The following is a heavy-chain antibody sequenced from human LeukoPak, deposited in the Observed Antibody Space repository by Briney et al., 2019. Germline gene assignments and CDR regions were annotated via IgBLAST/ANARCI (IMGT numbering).Heavy chain of an antibody. V-gene: IGHV1-18*01. Sequence: GASVKVSCKASGYTFTSYGISWVRQAPGQGLEWMGWISAYNGNTNYAQKLQGRVTMTTDTSTSTAYMELRSLRSDDTAVYYCARDGGDGYKANWFDTWGQGTLVTVSS. CDR2: ISAYNGNT. CDR3: ARDGGDGYKANWFDT. CDR1: GYTFTSYG. D-gene: IGHD5-24*01. J-gene: IGHJ5*02.